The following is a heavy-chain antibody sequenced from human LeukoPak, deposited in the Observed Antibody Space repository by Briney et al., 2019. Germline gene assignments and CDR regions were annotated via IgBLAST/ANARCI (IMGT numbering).Heavy chain of an antibody. CDR2: ISSSSSYI. Sequence: GSLRLSCAASGFTLSSYSMNWVRQAPGKGLEWVSSISSSSSYIYYADSVKGRFTISRDNAKNSLYLQMNSLRAEDTAVYYCARAELWFGELSWFDPWGQGTLVTVSS. V-gene: IGHV3-21*01. CDR3: ARAELWFGELSWFDP. J-gene: IGHJ5*02. D-gene: IGHD3-10*01. CDR1: GFTLSSYS.